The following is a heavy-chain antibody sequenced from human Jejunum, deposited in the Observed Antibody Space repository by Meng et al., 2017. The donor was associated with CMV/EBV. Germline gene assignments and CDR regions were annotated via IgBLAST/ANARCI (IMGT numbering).Heavy chain of an antibody. CDR1: SISSYY. CDR2: IYSNGNT. V-gene: IGHV4-59*06. J-gene: IGHJ6*02. CDR3: ARLRCTSTCSHGGDMGV. D-gene: IGHD3-16*01. Sequence: SISSYYWNWIRQPPGKGLEWIGYIYSNGNTYYSPSLNSRVSISVDTSKNQFSLNLISVTAADTAVYYCARLRCTSTCSHGGDMGVWGQGTTVTVSS.